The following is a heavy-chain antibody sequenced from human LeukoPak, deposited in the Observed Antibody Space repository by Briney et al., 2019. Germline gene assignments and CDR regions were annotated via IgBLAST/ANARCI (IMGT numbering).Heavy chain of an antibody. Sequence: PGGSLRLSCSASGFTFSSYAMHWVRQAPGKGLEYVSAISSNGGSTYYADSVKGRFTISRDNSKNTLYLQMSSLRAEDTAVYYCAQGKDSSGWEALDIWGQGTMVTVSS. D-gene: IGHD6-19*01. CDR1: GFTFSSYA. CDR2: ISSNGGST. CDR3: AQGKDSSGWEALDI. V-gene: IGHV3-64D*09. J-gene: IGHJ3*02.